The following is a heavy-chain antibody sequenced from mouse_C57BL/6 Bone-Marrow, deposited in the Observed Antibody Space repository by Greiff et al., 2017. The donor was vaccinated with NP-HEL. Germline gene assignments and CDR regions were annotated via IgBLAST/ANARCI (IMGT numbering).Heavy chain of an antibody. J-gene: IGHJ3*01. CDR1: GFTFSDAW. D-gene: IGHD1-1*01. V-gene: IGHV6-6*01. CDR3: TAYYGSSYDWFAY. Sequence: EVKLEESGGGLVQPGGSMKLSCAASGFTFSDAWMDWVRQSPEKGLEWVAEIRNKANNHATYYAESVKGRFTISRDDSKSSVYLQMNSLRAEDTGIYYCTAYYGSSYDWFAYWGQGTLVTVSA. CDR2: IRNKANNHAT.